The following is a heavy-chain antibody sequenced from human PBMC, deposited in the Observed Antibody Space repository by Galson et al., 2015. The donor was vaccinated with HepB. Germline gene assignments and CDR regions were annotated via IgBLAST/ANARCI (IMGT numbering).Heavy chain of an antibody. J-gene: IGHJ4*02. CDR3: ARDSIWELLLFDY. V-gene: IGHV3-48*01. D-gene: IGHD1-26*01. CDR1: GFTFSSYS. Sequence: SLRLSCAASGFTFSSYSMNWVRQAPGKGLEWVSYISSSSSTIYYADSVKGRFTISRDNAKNSLYLQMNSLRAEDTAVYYCARDSIWELLLFDYWGQGTLVTVSS. CDR2: ISSSSSTI.